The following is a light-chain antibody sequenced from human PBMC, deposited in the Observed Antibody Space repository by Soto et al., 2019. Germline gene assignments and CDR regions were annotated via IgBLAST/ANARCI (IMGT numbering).Light chain of an antibody. Sequence: DIQMTQSPSTLSASVGDRVTITCRASQSISTGLAWFQQKPGKAPKLLIYKASSLESGVPSRFSGSGSGTKSTLTISTLQPDNFAPYYCQQYNSYWTFGQGTKVEI. CDR3: QQYNSYWT. J-gene: IGKJ1*01. CDR2: KAS. CDR1: QSISTG. V-gene: IGKV1-5*03.